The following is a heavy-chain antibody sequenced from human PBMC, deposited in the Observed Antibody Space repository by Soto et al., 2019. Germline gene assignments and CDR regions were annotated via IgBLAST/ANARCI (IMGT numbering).Heavy chain of an antibody. CDR1: GFSFSTSQVG. D-gene: IGHD2-15*01. CDR2: IYWDDDK. V-gene: IGHV2-5*02. Sequence: QITLNESGPALVKPTQTLTLTCTFSGFSFSTSQVGVAWIRQPPGKAQEWVAIIYWDDDKRYNPSLRNRLTITKDTSTNQVVLTMTDMDPVDTATYYCAHRAGAALSCGDSGYLDYWGRGVLVTLS. CDR3: AHRAGAALSCGDSGYLDY. J-gene: IGHJ4*02.